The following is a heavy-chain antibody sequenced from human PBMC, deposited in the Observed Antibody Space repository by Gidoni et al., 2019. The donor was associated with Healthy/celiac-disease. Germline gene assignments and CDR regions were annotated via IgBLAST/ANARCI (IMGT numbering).Heavy chain of an antibody. CDR1: GFTFSSYG. V-gene: IGHV3-30*18. Sequence: QVQLVESGGGVVQPGRSLGLSCAASGFTFSSYGMHWVRQAPGKGLGWVAVISFDGSNKYYVDSVKGRFTISRDNSKNTLFLQMNSLRAEDTAVYYCAKDYVRYSYGDHFDYWGQGTLVTVSS. CDR3: AKDYVRYSYGDHFDY. CDR2: ISFDGSNK. J-gene: IGHJ4*02. D-gene: IGHD5-18*01.